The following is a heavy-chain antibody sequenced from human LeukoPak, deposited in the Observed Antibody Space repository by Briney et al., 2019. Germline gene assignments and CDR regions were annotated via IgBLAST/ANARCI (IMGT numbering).Heavy chain of an antibody. V-gene: IGHV3-21*01. Sequence: KPGGSLRLSCAASGFTFSSYSMNWVRQAPGKGLEWVSSISSSSSYIYYADSVKGRFTISRDNAKNSLYLQMNSLRAEDTAVYYCARTFHYYDTYDYYYYMDVWGRGTTVTVSS. J-gene: IGHJ6*03. CDR3: ARTFHYYDTYDYYYYMDV. CDR2: ISSSSSYI. CDR1: GFTFSSYS. D-gene: IGHD3-22*01.